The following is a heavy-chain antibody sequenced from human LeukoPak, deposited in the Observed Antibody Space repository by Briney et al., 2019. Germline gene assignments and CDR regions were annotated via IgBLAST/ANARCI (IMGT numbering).Heavy chain of an antibody. Sequence: PSETLSLTCTVSGGSITSYYWSWIRQPAGKGLEWIGRIYSSGNTNYNPSLKSRVTMSVDTSRNESSLKLSSVTAADTAVYYCARGPQSSGYYSSDYWGQGTLVTVSS. J-gene: IGHJ4*02. CDR2: IYSSGNT. CDR1: GGSITSYY. D-gene: IGHD3-22*01. V-gene: IGHV4-4*07. CDR3: ARGPQSSGYYSSDY.